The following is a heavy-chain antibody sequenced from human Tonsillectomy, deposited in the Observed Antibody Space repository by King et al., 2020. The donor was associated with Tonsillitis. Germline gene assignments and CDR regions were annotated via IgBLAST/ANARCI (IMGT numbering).Heavy chain of an antibody. D-gene: IGHD2-21*02. V-gene: IGHV3-74*01. Sequence: VQLVESGGGLVQPGGSLRLSCAAYGFTFSSYWMHWVRQAPGKGLVWVTRINSDGSSTSYADSVKGRFIISRDNAKNTLYLQMNSLRAEDTAVYYCARVYCGAVCSLNGSGYYYGMDIWGQGTTVTVS. CDR3: ARVYCGAVCSLNGSGYYYGMDI. CDR2: INSDGSST. CDR1: GFTFSSYW. J-gene: IGHJ6*02.